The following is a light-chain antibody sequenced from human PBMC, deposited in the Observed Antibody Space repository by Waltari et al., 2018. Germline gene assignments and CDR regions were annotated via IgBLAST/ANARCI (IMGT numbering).Light chain of an antibody. CDR2: AAS. Sequence: TQLTQSPSSLAASVGDRVTISCRTSQVILGYLAWYQQKPGKAPKLLIDAASTLQSGVPSRFSGSGSGMDFNITISNLQPEDFATYYCQQLKSYPITFGGVTKVEIK. V-gene: IGKV1-9*01. J-gene: IGKJ4*01. CDR1: QVILGY. CDR3: QQLKSYPIT.